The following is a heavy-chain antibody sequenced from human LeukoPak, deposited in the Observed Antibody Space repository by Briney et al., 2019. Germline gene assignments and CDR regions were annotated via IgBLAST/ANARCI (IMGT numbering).Heavy chain of an antibody. CDR1: GFTFSSSG. J-gene: IGHJ5*02. Sequence: LVKSGGGVVQPGRSLRLSCAASGFTFSSSGMHWVRQAPGKGLEWAAVIWSDGSKEYYADSVKGRFSISRDNAKNSLYLQMNSLRPEDTAVYYCARGGRIGWFDPWGRGTLVTVSS. D-gene: IGHD2-15*01. CDR3: ARGGRIGWFDP. V-gene: IGHV3-33*08. CDR2: IWSDGSKE.